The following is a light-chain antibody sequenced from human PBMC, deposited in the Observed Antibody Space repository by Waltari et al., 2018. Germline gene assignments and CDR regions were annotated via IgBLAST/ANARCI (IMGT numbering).Light chain of an antibody. CDR3: QSYDSSLSAVL. V-gene: IGLV1-40*01. J-gene: IGLJ2*01. Sequence: QSVLTQPPSVSGAPGQRVTISCIGSSSNIGAGYDVHWYQQLPGTAPKLLIYGNSNRPSGVPDRFSGSKSGTSASLAITGLQAEDEADYYCQSYDSSLSAVLFGGGTKLTVL. CDR1: SSNIGAGYD. CDR2: GNS.